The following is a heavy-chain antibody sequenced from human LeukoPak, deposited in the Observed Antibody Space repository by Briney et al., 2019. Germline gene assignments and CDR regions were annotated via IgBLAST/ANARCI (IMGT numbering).Heavy chain of an antibody. J-gene: IGHJ6*02. CDR3: ANGYSSSWSYYYYYGMDV. D-gene: IGHD6-13*01. CDR1: GYTFTSYY. CDR2: INPNSGGT. V-gene: IGHV1-2*02. Sequence: ASVKVSCKASGYTFTSYYMHWVRQAPGQGLEWMGWINPNSGGTNYAQKFQGRVTMTRDTSISTAYMELSRLRSDDTAVYYCANGYSSSWSYYYYYGMDVWGQGTTVTVSS.